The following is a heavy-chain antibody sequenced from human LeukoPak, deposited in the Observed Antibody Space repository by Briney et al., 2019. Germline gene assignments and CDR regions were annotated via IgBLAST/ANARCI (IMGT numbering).Heavy chain of an antibody. CDR1: GFTYSRYA. J-gene: IGHJ4*02. V-gene: IGHV3-23*01. CDR2: ISDNGAGT. D-gene: IGHD4-17*01. CDR3: AKRVTVTTKYFDS. Sequence: GGSLRLSCAASGFTYSRYAMSWVRQAPGKGLEWVSSISDNGAGTFYADSVKGRFTISRDNSDKTLYLQMNSLRAEDTAVYYCAKRVTVTTKYFDSWGQGTLVTVSS.